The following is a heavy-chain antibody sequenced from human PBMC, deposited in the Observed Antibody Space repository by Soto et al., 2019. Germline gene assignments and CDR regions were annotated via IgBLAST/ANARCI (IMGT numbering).Heavy chain of an antibody. CDR1: GYTFTGYY. V-gene: IGHV1-2*02. CDR2: INPNSGGT. D-gene: IGHD6-19*01. Sequence: GASVKVSCKASGYTFTGYYMHWVRQAPGQGLEWMGWINPNSGGTNYAQKFQGRVTMTRDTSISTAYMELSRLRSGDTAVYYCARVDSSGWSIIDYWGQGTLVTVSS. CDR3: ARVDSSGWSIIDY. J-gene: IGHJ4*02.